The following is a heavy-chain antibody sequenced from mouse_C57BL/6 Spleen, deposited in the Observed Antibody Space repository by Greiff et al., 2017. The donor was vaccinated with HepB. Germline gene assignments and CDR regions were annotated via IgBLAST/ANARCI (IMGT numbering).Heavy chain of an antibody. J-gene: IGHJ2*01. D-gene: IGHD4-1*01. Sequence: EVKLVESGEGLVKPGGSLKLSCAASGFTFSSYAMSWVRQTPEKRLEWVAYISSGGDYIYYADTVKGRFTISRDNARNTLYLQMSSLKSDDTAMYYCTRGAWTGTSVFDYWGQGTTLTVSS. V-gene: IGHV5-9-1*02. CDR2: ISSGGDYI. CDR1: GFTFSSYA. CDR3: TRGAWTGTSVFDY.